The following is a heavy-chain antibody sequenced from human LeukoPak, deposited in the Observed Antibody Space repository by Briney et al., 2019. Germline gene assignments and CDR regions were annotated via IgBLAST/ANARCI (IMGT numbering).Heavy chain of an antibody. CDR3: ARASWIQVWFMDY. CDR2: INHSGST. CDR1: VGSFSGYY. J-gene: IGHJ4*02. D-gene: IGHD5-18*01. Sequence: SETLSLTCAVYVGSFSGYYWSWIRQPPGEGLEWIGEINHSGSTKYNPSLKSRVTISVDTTKNQYSLKLSSVTGADTAVYYCARASWIQVWFMDYWGQGTLVTVSS. V-gene: IGHV4-34*01.